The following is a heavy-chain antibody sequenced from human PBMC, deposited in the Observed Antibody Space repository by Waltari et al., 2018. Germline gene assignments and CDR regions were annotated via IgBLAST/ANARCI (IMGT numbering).Heavy chain of an antibody. Sequence: EVQLVESGGDLVQPGGSLRLSCAASGFTFSSYWMCWVRQAPGKGLEWVANIKEDGREKYYVDSVKGRVTISRDNAKNSLYLQMNSLRAEDSAVYYCARTQWDSTSRRAFDIWGQGTVVTVSS. V-gene: IGHV3-7*01. CDR1: GFTFSSYW. CDR2: IKEDGREK. D-gene: IGHD1-26*01. CDR3: ARTQWDSTSRRAFDI. J-gene: IGHJ3*02.